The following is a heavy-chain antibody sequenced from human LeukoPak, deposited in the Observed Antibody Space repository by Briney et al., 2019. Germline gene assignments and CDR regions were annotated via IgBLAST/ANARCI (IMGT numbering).Heavy chain of an antibody. CDR1: GFTFSSYA. Sequence: PGGSLRLSCAASGFTFSSYAMHWVRQAPGKGLEWVAVISYDGSNKYYADSVKGRFTISRDNSKNTLYLQMNSLRAEDTVVYYCARAEYGDYGWTYYFDYWGQGTLVTVSS. V-gene: IGHV3-30-3*01. CDR3: ARAEYGDYGWTYYFDY. D-gene: IGHD4-17*01. J-gene: IGHJ4*02. CDR2: ISYDGSNK.